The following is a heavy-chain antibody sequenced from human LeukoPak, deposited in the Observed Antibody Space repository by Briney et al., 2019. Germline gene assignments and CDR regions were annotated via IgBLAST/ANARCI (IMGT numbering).Heavy chain of an antibody. CDR1: GYSISSGHY. Sequence: PSETLSLTCTVSGYSISSGHYWGWIRQPPGKGLEWIGSMYHSGSTYYNPPLKSRVTISEDTSKNQFSLKLRSVTAAAMAVYYCARGPRFGELLWHWFDPWGQGTLVTVSS. CDR3: ARGPRFGELLWHWFDP. V-gene: IGHV4-38-2*02. J-gene: IGHJ5*02. CDR2: MYHSGST. D-gene: IGHD3-10*01.